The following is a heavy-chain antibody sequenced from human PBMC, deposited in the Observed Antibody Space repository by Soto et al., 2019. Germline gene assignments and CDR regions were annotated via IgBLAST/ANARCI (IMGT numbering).Heavy chain of an antibody. CDR1: GDSISIYY. CDR2: IYYSGST. CDR3: ARDCGGPFDS. V-gene: IGHV4-59*01. D-gene: IGHD2-21*01. Sequence: SETLSLTCTVSGDSISIYYWSWIRQPPGKGLEWLGYIYYSGSTDYNPSLKSRVTILVDTSKDQFSLKLTAVTAADTAVYYCARDCGGPFDSWGQGTLVTVSS. J-gene: IGHJ4*02.